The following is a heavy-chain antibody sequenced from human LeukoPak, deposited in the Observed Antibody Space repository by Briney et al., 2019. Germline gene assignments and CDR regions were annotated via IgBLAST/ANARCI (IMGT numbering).Heavy chain of an antibody. J-gene: IGHJ4*02. CDR3: ARDRKGIAARHFDY. Sequence: GGSLRLSCAASGFTFSSYWMSWVRQAPGKGLEWVANIKQDGSEKYYVDSVKGRFTISRDNAKNSPYLQMNSLRAEDTAVYYCARDRKGIAARHFDYWGQGTLVTVSS. CDR2: IKQDGSEK. CDR1: GFTFSSYW. D-gene: IGHD6-6*01. V-gene: IGHV3-7*01.